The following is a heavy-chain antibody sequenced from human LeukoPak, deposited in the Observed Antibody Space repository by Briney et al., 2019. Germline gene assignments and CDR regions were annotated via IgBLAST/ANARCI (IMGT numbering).Heavy chain of an antibody. J-gene: IGHJ5*02. CDR3: ARGGSRFDP. D-gene: IGHD2-15*01. Sequence: PGGSLRLPCAASGFTFSPYWMSWVRQAPGKGLEGVANIKPDGSEKYYVDSVKGRFNISRDNAKNSLNLQMNSLRADDTAVYYCARGGSRFDPWGQGTLVTVSS. CDR1: GFTFSPYW. V-gene: IGHV3-7*01. CDR2: IKPDGSEK.